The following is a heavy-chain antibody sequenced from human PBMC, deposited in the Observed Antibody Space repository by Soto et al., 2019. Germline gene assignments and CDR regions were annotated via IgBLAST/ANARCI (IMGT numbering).Heavy chain of an antibody. Sequence: GGSLRLSCAASGFTFSSYGMHWVRQAPGKGLEWVAVIWYDGSNKYYADSVKGRFTISRDNSKNTLYLQMNSLRAEDTAVYYCASLGIGQYSPHYFDYWGQGTLVTVSS. D-gene: IGHD1-26*01. CDR3: ASLGIGQYSPHYFDY. J-gene: IGHJ4*02. V-gene: IGHV3-33*01. CDR1: GFTFSSYG. CDR2: IWYDGSNK.